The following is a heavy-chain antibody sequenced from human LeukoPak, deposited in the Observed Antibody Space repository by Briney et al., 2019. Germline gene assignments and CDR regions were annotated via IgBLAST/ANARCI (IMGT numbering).Heavy chain of an antibody. Sequence: PGGSLRLSCAASGFTFRSYWMSWVRQAPGKGLERVANIKQDGSEKYYVDSVKGRFTISRDNAKNSLYLQMNSLRAEDTAVYYCARVGTYSSWAWGYYYYYMDVWGKGTTVTVSS. CDR1: GFTFRSYW. V-gene: IGHV3-7*01. CDR3: ARVGTYSSWAWGYYYYYMDV. D-gene: IGHD6-13*01. J-gene: IGHJ6*03. CDR2: IKQDGSEK.